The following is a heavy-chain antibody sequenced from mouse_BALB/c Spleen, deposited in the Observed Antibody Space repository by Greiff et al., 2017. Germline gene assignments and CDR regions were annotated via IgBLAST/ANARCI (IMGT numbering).Heavy chain of an antibody. CDR3: ARVTARATAWFAY. D-gene: IGHD3-2*01. CDR1: GFSLTSYG. V-gene: IGHV2-9*02. CDR2: IWAGGST. J-gene: IGHJ3*01. Sequence: VKLKESGPGLVAPSQSLSITCTVSGFSLTSYGVHWVRQPPGKGLEWLGVIWAGGSTNYNSALMSRLSISKDNSKSQVFLKMNSLQTDDTAMYYCARVTARATAWFAYWGQGTLVTVSA.